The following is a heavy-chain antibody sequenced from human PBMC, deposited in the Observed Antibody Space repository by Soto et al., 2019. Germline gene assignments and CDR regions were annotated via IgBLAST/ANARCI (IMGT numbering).Heavy chain of an antibody. D-gene: IGHD3-10*01. CDR1: GYIFVNYA. V-gene: IGHV1-3*01. CDR3: AREGHYGSGGYNF. CDR2: INPVNGNT. J-gene: IGHJ4*02. Sequence: ASVKVSCKASGYIFVNYAINWVRQAPGHRLEWIGWINPVNGNTKYSQKFQGRVTITRDTSASTAYMEVSGLRFEDTAMFYCAREGHYGSGGYNFWGQGTPVTVSS.